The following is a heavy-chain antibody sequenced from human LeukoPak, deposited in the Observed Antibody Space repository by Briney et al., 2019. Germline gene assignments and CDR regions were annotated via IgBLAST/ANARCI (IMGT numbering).Heavy chain of an antibody. D-gene: IGHD4/OR15-4a*01. V-gene: IGHV4-4*07. CDR2: LYTSGTT. Sequence: SETLSLTCTVSNDSIHSYYWGWIRQPAGKGLEWIGRLYTSGTTDYNPSLKSRVSMSVDTSKNQFSLRLTSVTAADTAVYYCARGWDAANRYFDLWGRGTLVTV. CDR1: NDSIHSYY. J-gene: IGHJ2*01. CDR3: ARGWDAANRYFDL.